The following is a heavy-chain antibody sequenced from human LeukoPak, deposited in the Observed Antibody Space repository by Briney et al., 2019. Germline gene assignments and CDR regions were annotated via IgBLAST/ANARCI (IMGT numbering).Heavy chain of an antibody. Sequence: GGSLRLSCAASGFIFSNYGMHWVRQAPGKGLEWVAFIRDDGSIKYYADSVKDRFSFSRDNAKNSLYLQMNSLRAEDTALYYCARVGPQWGSYIYYFDYWGQGTLVTVSS. CDR2: IRDDGSIK. CDR3: ARVGPQWGSYIYYFDY. D-gene: IGHD1-26*01. CDR1: GFIFSNYG. J-gene: IGHJ4*02. V-gene: IGHV3-30*02.